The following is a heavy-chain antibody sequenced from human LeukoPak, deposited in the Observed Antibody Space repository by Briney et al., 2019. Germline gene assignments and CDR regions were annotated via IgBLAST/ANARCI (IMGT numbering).Heavy chain of an antibody. CDR1: GFTFSSYA. D-gene: IGHD2-21*01. CDR3: ARGGGALYGMDV. Sequence: PGGSLRLSCAASGFTFSSYAMSWVRQAPGKGLEWVSAISGSGGSTYYADSVKGRFTISRDNSKNTLYLQVNGLRAEDTAVYYCARGGGALYGMDVWGQGTTVTVSS. V-gene: IGHV3-23*01. J-gene: IGHJ6*02. CDR2: ISGSGGST.